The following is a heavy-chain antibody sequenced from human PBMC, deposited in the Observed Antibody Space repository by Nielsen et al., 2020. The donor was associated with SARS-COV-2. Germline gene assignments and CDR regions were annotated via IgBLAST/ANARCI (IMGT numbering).Heavy chain of an antibody. D-gene: IGHD5-24*01. CDR2: ISYDGSNK. V-gene: IGHV3-33*05. CDR1: GFTFSSYG. Sequence: GGSLRLSCAASGFTFSSYGMHWVRQAPGKGLEWVAVISYDGSNKYYADSVKGRFTISRDNSKNTLYLQMNSLRAEDTAVCYCARDHVEMATRTLDYWGQGTLVTVSS. CDR3: ARDHVEMATRTLDY. J-gene: IGHJ4*02.